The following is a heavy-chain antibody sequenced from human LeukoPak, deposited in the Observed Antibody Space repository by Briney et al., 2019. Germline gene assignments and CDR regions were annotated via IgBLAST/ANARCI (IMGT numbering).Heavy chain of an antibody. CDR1: GYTFTSYG. Sequence: SVKVSCKASGYTFTSYGISWVRQAPGQGLEWMGWISAYNGNTNYAQKLQGRVTMTTDTSTSTAYMELRSLRFDDTAVYYCARTLGYTQQTYYDYWGQGTLVTVSS. J-gene: IGHJ4*02. CDR2: ISAYNGNT. D-gene: IGHD1-1*01. CDR3: ARTLGYTQQTYYDY. V-gene: IGHV1-18*01.